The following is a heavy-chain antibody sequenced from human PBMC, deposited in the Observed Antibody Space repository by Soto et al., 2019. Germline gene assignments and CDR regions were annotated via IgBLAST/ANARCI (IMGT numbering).Heavy chain of an antibody. CDR2: INAGNGNT. D-gene: IGHD3-22*01. CDR1: GYTFTSYA. J-gene: IGHJ4*02. Sequence: GASVKVSCKASGYTFTSYAMHWVRQAPGQRLEWMGWINAGNGNTKYSQKFQGRVTITRDTSASTAYMELSSLRSEDTAVYYCARDGSDYYDSSGYYSCDYWGQGTLVTVSS. CDR3: ARDGSDYYDSSGYYSCDY. V-gene: IGHV1-3*01.